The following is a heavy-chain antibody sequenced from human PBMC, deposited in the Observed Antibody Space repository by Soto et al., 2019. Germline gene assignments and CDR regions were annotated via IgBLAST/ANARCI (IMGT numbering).Heavy chain of an antibody. CDR3: ARDLSRSVYYTSSFDI. CDR2: ISYDGSNK. D-gene: IGHD3-3*01. J-gene: IGHJ3*02. Sequence: GGSLSLSCAASGFTFSSYSMHWVRQAPGKGLEWVAVISYDGSNKYYADSVKGRFTISRDNSKNTLYLQMNSLRAEDTAVYYCARDLSRSVYYTSSFDIWGQGKMVTVS. V-gene: IGHV3-30-3*01. CDR1: GFTFSSYS.